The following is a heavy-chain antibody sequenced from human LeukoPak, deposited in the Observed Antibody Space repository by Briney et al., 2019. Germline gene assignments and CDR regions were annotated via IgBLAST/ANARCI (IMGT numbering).Heavy chain of an antibody. Sequence: PGGSLRLSCAASGFTFSNYNMNWVRQAPGTGLEWVSIIHPDGVTHYSDSVKGRFTISRDNSNNILYLQMNGLRAEDTAVYSCAGGRGYMIDYWGQGTLVTVSS. J-gene: IGHJ4*02. CDR3: AGGRGYMIDY. V-gene: IGHV3-53*01. CDR1: GFTFSNYN. CDR2: IHPDGVT. D-gene: IGHD5-18*01.